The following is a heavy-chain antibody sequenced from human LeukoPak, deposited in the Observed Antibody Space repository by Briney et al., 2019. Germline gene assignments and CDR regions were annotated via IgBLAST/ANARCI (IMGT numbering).Heavy chain of an antibody. CDR1: GGSISSGDYY. CDR3: ARDHGDMATSL. Sequence: SETLSLTCTVSGGSISSGDYYWSWIRQPAGKGLEWIGRIYTSGSTNYNPSLKSRVTISIDTSKNHFSLKLSSVTAADTAVYYCARDHGDMATSLWGQGTLVTVSS. D-gene: IGHD5-24*01. V-gene: IGHV4-61*02. J-gene: IGHJ4*02. CDR2: IYTSGST.